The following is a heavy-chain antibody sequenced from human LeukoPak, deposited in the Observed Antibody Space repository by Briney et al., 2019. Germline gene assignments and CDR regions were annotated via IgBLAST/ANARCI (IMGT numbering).Heavy chain of an antibody. CDR2: IYYSGST. D-gene: IGHD3-22*01. CDR1: GGSISSSSYY. Sequence: PSETLSLTCTVSGGSISSSSYYWGWIRQPPGKGLEWIGSIYYSGSTYYNPSLKSRVTISVDTSKNQFSLKLSSVTAADTAVYYCASQPLLEVVITEWGQGTLVTVSS. J-gene: IGHJ4*02. V-gene: IGHV4-39*01. CDR3: ASQPLLEVVITE.